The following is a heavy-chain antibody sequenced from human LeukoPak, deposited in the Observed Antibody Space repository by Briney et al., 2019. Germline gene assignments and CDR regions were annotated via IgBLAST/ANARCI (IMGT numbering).Heavy chain of an antibody. J-gene: IGHJ4*02. CDR3: SRERRGWPGGGFPFYY. CDR1: GFTFSNYW. CDR2: INSDGSST. Sequence: GSLRLSCAASGFTFSNYWMHWVRQAPGKGLVWVSRINSDGSSTSYADSVKGRFTISRDNAKNTLYLQMNSLRAEDTAVYYCSRERRGWPGGGFPFYYWGQGTLVTVSS. D-gene: IGHD3-16*01. V-gene: IGHV3-74*01.